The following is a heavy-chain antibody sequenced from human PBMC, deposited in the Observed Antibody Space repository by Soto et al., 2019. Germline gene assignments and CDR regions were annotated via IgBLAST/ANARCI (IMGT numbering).Heavy chain of an antibody. CDR2: IYYSGST. V-gene: IGHV4-59*01. J-gene: IGHJ4*02. CDR3: ARDSSGWSYFDY. D-gene: IGHD6-19*01. Sequence: SETLSLTCAVSGGSISSYYWSWIRQPPGKGLEWIGYIYYSGSTNYNPSLKSRVTISVDTSKNKFSLKLSSVTAADKAVYYCARDSSGWSYFDYWGQGTQVTVS. CDR1: GGSISSYY.